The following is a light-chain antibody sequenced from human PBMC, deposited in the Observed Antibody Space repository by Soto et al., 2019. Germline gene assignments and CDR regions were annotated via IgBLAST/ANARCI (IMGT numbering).Light chain of an antibody. V-gene: IGKV1-27*01. Sequence: DIQMTQSPSSLSVSVGDRVTITCRASQGITNDLAWYQQKPGKVPKLLIYAASTLQSGVPSRFSGSGFGTDFTLTISSLQPEDVATYYCQKYNSALWAFGQGTKVEIK. J-gene: IGKJ1*01. CDR2: AAS. CDR3: QKYNSALWA. CDR1: QGITND.